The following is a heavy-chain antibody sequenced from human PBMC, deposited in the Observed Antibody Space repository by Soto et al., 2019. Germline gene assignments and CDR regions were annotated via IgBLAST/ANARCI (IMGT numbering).Heavy chain of an antibody. CDR2: IYYSGST. CDR3: ARDQGYCSSTSCYRVDALDI. D-gene: IGHD2-2*01. CDR1: GGSISSGGYY. J-gene: IGHJ3*02. Sequence: SETLSLTCTVSGGSISSGGYYWSWIRQQPGKGLVWIGYIYYSGSTYYNPSLKSRVTISVDTSKNQFSLKLSSVTAADTAVYYCARDQGYCSSTSCYRVDALDIWGQGTMVTVSS. V-gene: IGHV4-31*03.